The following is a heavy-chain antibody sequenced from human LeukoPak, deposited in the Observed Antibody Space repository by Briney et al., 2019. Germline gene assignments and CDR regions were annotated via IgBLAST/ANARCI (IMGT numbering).Heavy chain of an antibody. J-gene: IGHJ4*02. D-gene: IGHD6-19*01. CDR3: ARGPGIAVAGVFDY. CDR2: ISGHNGHT. V-gene: IGHV1-18*04. Sequence: ASVKVSCKASGYTFTSYGINWVRQAPGQGLEWRGWISGHNGHTNYVKKMQGRVTMTTDTSTNTAYMELRNLTSDDTAVYYCARGPGIAVAGVFDYWGQGSLVTVSS. CDR1: GYTFTSYG.